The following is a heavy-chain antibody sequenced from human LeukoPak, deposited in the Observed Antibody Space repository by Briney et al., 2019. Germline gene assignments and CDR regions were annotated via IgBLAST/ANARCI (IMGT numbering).Heavy chain of an antibody. D-gene: IGHD3-22*01. J-gene: IGHJ6*02. CDR1: GGSFSGYY. CDR2: INHSGST. CDR3: ARNKWYYDSSGYYFSRYYYYGMDV. V-gene: IGHV4-34*01. Sequence: SETLSLTCAVYGGSFSGYYWSWIRQPPGKGLEWIGEINHSGSTNYNPSLKSRVTISVDTSKNQFSLKLSSVTAADTAVYYCARNKWYYDSSGYYFSRYYYYGMDVWGQGTTVTVSS.